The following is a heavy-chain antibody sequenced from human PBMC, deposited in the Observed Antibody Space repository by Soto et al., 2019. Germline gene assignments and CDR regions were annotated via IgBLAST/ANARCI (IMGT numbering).Heavy chain of an antibody. Sequence: PGGSLRLSCAASGFTFRDYHMTWIRQAPGKGLEWVSYISRSGSTIYYADSVKGRFTISRDNAKNSLYLQMNSLRAEDTALYYCGRVSFSGRFYDNSGSFYCGQGTLVPVSS. CDR2: ISRSGSTI. CDR3: GRVSFSGRFYDNSGSFY. J-gene: IGHJ4*02. V-gene: IGHV3-11*01. CDR1: GFTFRDYH. D-gene: IGHD3-22*01.